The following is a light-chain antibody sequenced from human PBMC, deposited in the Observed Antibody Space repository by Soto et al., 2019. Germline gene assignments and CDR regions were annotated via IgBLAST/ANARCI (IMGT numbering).Light chain of an antibody. CDR1: SGHSSYV. CDR3: QPWGTGIQV. Sequence: QSVLTQSPSASASLGASVKLTCTLSSGHSSYVIAWHQQQPEKGPRYLMKLNSDGSHSKGDGIPDRFSGSSSGAERYLTISRLQYEDEDDYYCQPWGTGIQVFGGGTKLTVL. J-gene: IGLJ2*01. V-gene: IGLV4-69*01. CDR2: LNSDGSH.